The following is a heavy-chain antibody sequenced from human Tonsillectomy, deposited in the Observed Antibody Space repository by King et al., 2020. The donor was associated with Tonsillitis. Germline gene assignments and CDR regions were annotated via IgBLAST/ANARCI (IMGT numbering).Heavy chain of an antibody. J-gene: IGHJ3*02. V-gene: IGHV1-46*01. Sequence: QLVQSGAEVKKPGASVKVSCKASGYTFSIYYIHWVRQAPGQGLEWMGIINPSAASTSYPQKLLGRVTMTSDTSTSIVYMELSSLRSEDTAVYYCARGQFYYDRSGYHDACDIWGPGTMVTVSS. CDR2: INPSAAST. D-gene: IGHD3-22*01. CDR1: GYTFSIYY. CDR3: ARGQFYYDRSGYHDACDI.